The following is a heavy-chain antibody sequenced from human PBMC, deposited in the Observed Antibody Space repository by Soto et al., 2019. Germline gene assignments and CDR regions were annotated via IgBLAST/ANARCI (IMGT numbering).Heavy chain of an antibody. CDR1: GGSISSYY. Sequence: SETLSLTCTVSGGSISSYYWSWIRQPAGKGLEWIGRIYTSGSTNYNPSLKSRVTMSVDTSKNQFSLKLGSVTAADTAVYYCANSPITMVRGVIYYYYGMDVWGQGTTVTVSS. CDR3: ANSPITMVRGVIYYYYGMDV. D-gene: IGHD3-10*01. J-gene: IGHJ6*02. CDR2: IYTSGST. V-gene: IGHV4-4*07.